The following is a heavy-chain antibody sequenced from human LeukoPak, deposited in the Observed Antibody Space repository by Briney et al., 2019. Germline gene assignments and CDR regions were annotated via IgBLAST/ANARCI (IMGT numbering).Heavy chain of an antibody. J-gene: IGHJ5*02. D-gene: IGHD7-27*01. CDR3: ARDFAWGSGGAPIDDNWLDP. Sequence: ASVKVSCKASGYTFTSYDINWVRQATGQGLEWMGWMNPNSGNTGYAPKFQDRATMTTDTSTSTAYMELRSLRFDDTAVYYCARDFAWGSGGAPIDDNWLDPWGQGTLVTVSS. CDR1: GYTFTSYD. CDR2: MNPNSGNT. V-gene: IGHV1-8*02.